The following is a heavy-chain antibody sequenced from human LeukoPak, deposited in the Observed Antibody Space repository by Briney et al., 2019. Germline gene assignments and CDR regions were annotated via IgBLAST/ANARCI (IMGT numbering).Heavy chain of an antibody. CDR1: GGTFSSYA. V-gene: IGHV1-46*01. CDR3: ARGNIVVGRSSYYFDY. J-gene: IGHJ4*02. Sequence: ASVKVSCKASGGTFSSYAISWVRQAPGQGLEWMGIINPSGGSTSYAQKFQGRVTMTRDTSTSTVYMELSSLRSEDTAVYDCARGNIVVGRSSYYFDYWGQGTLVTVSS. D-gene: IGHD2-2*01. CDR2: INPSGGST.